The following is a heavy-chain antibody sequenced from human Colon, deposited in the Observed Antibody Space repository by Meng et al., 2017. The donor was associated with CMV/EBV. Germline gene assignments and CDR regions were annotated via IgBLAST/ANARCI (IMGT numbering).Heavy chain of an antibody. CDR2: ISHSGNT. Sequence: ESLKISCAASGFIFRDYSMSWTRQSPGKGLEWIGQISHSGNTYYNPSLKSRVSMSVDTSKNQFSLKLTSMTAADTAVYYCARGRWLAVLPETMPGVYFDPWGQGSLVTVSS. J-gene: IGHJ5*02. D-gene: IGHD2-2*01. CDR1: GFIFRDYS. CDR3: ARGRWLAVLPETMPGVYFDP. V-gene: IGHV4-34*01.